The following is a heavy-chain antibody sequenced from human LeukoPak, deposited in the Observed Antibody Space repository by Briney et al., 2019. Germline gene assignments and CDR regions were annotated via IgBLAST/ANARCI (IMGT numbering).Heavy chain of an antibody. J-gene: IGHJ4*02. Sequence: SETLSLTCTVSGGSISSGGYYWSWIRQHPGKGLEWIGYIYYSGSTYYNPSLKSRVTISVDTSKNQFSPKLSSVTAADTAVYYCAVSGYDWGFYFDYWGQGTLVTVSS. V-gene: IGHV4-31*03. D-gene: IGHD5-12*01. CDR2: IYYSGST. CDR1: GGSISSGGYY. CDR3: AVSGYDWGFYFDY.